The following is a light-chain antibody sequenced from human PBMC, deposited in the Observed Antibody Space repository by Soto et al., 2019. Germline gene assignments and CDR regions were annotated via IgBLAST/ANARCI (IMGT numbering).Light chain of an antibody. J-gene: IGKJ1*01. V-gene: IGKV1-5*01. CDR1: QGISRY. Sequence: IQLTQSPSSLSASVGDSVTITCRASQGISRYLAWYQQKPGKAPKALIYDASRLGSGVPSRFSGSGSGTEFTLTISSLQPDDFATYYCQQYNSYSWTFGQGTKVDIK. CDR3: QQYNSYSWT. CDR2: DAS.